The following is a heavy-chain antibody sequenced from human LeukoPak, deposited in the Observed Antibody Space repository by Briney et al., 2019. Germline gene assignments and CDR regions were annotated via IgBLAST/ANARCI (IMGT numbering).Heavy chain of an antibody. V-gene: IGHV1-8*02. Sequence: GASVKVSCKASGYTFTSYDVNWVRQATGQGLEWMGWMNPNSGNTGYAQKFQGRVTITADTSTDTAYMELSSLRSEDTAVYYCATWGYSSGWFTWGQGTLVTVSS. CDR1: GYTFTSYD. CDR2: MNPNSGNT. D-gene: IGHD6-19*01. J-gene: IGHJ5*02. CDR3: ATWGYSSGWFT.